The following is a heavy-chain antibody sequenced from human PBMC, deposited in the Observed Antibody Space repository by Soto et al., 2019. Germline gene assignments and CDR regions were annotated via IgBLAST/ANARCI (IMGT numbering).Heavy chain of an antibody. V-gene: IGHV4-34*12. D-gene: IGHD6-19*01. CDR1: GGSFSGYY. CDR2: IFYIGST. CDR3: ARQRTVAGLFDY. J-gene: IGHJ4*02. Sequence: PSETLSLTCAVYGGSFSGYYWGWIRQPPGKGLEWIGIIFYIGSTYYNPSLKSRVTISVDTSKNQFSLKLSSVTAADTAVYYCARQRTVAGLFDYWGQGTLVTVSS.